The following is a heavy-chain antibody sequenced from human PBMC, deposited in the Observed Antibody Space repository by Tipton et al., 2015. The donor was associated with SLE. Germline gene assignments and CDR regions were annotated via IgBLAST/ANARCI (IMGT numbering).Heavy chain of an antibody. CDR2: INHSGST. CDR1: GGSFSGYY. V-gene: IGHV4-34*01. D-gene: IGHD6-19*01. J-gene: IGHJ4*02. Sequence: TLSLTCAVYGGSFSGYYWSWIRQPPGKGLEWIGEINHSGSTNYNPSLKSRVTISVETSKNQFSLKLSSVTAADTAVYYCARWGRSSGWYGYWGQGTLVTVSS. CDR3: ARWGRSSGWYGY.